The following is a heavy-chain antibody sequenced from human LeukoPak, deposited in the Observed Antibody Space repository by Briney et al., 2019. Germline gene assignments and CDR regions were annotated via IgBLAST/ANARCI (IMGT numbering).Heavy chain of an antibody. CDR2: MNPNSGNK. V-gene: IGHV1-8*01. CDR1: GYSFTNFD. CDR3: ARGPQWRGDYYYMDV. D-gene: IGHD6-19*01. Sequence: ASVKVSCKASGYSFTNFDINWVRQATGQGLEWMGWMNPNSGNKGYAQKFQGRVTMTMNTSITTAYMELSSLRSEDTTVYYCARGPQWRGDYYYMDVWGRGTTVTVSS. J-gene: IGHJ6*03.